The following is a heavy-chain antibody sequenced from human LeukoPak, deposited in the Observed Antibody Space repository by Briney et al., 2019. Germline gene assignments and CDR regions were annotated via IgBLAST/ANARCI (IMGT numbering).Heavy chain of an antibody. CDR1: GFTFNSHG. CDR3: AKGKPAAIFGY. D-gene: IGHD2-2*02. CDR2: ISDSGGST. V-gene: IGHV3-23*01. Sequence: GGSLRLSCAASGFTFNSHGMSWVRQAPGKGLEWVSAISDSGGSTYYADSVKGRFTISRDNSKNTLYLQMNSLRAEDTAVYYCAKGKPAAIFGYWGQGTLVTVSS. J-gene: IGHJ4*02.